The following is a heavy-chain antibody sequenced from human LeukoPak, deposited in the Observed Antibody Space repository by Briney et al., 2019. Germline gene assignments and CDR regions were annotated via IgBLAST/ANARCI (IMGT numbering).Heavy chain of an antibody. D-gene: IGHD3-22*01. V-gene: IGHV3-11*01. CDR2: ISSGGSTI. J-gene: IGHJ4*02. Sequence: GGSLRLSCAASGFTFSDYYMSWIRQAPGEGLEWVSYISSGGSTIYYADSVKGRFTISRDNAKNSLYLQMNSLRAEDTAVYYCARVYYYDSRLIDCWGQGTLVTVSS. CDR3: ARVYYYDSRLIDC. CDR1: GFTFSDYY.